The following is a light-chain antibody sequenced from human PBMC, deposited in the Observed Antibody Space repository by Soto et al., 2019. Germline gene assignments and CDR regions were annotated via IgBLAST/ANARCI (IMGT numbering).Light chain of an antibody. Sequence: IRVNQYPASLSAYVGDTVTTTFQASQSISGWLAWYQQKAGKAPKLLIYKTSNLESAVPSRFSGSGSGTAFTLTISSLHPDDFATYYCQQYNSYPLTFGGGIKVDIK. CDR2: KTS. V-gene: IGKV1-5*03. CDR3: QQYNSYPLT. J-gene: IGKJ4*01. CDR1: QSISGW.